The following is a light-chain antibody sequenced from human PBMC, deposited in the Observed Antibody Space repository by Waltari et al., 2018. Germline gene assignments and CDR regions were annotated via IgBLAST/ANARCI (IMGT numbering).Light chain of an antibody. CDR1: SSDVGDSNY. CDR2: EVS. Sequence: QSALTQPASVSGSPGQSIPISCTGTSSDVGDSNYVSWYQQHPGIAPKLMLYEVSNRPSGVSNRFSGSKSGNTASLTISGLQAEDEADYYCSSYTSSSTLFGTGTKVTVL. J-gene: IGLJ1*01. CDR3: SSYTSSSTL. V-gene: IGLV2-14*01.